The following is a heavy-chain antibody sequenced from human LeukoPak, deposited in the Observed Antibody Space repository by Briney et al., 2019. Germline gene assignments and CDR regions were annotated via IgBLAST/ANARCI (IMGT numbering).Heavy chain of an antibody. Sequence: GGSLRLSCAASGFTFSSYWMSWVRQAPGKGLEWVANIKQDGSEKYYVDSVKGRFTISRDNAKNSLYLQMNSLRAEDTAVYYCAKAPDGWPPGFDYWGQGTLVTVSS. CDR1: GFTFSSYW. CDR2: IKQDGSEK. J-gene: IGHJ4*02. CDR3: AKAPDGWPPGFDY. V-gene: IGHV3-7*01. D-gene: IGHD5-24*01.